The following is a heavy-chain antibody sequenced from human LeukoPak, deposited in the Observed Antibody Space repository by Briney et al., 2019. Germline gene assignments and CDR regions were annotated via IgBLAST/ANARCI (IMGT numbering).Heavy chain of an antibody. J-gene: IGHJ5*02. V-gene: IGHV1-2*06. CDR3: ARVQGGYSSGFSEPFDP. D-gene: IGHD6-25*01. CDR2: INPNSGGT. Sequence: ASVKVSCKVSGYTFTGYYMHWVRQAPGQGLEWMGRINPNSGGTNYAQKFQGRVTMTRDTSISTAYMELSRLRSDDTAVYYCARVQGGYSSGFSEPFDPWGQGTLVTVSS. CDR1: GYTFTGYY.